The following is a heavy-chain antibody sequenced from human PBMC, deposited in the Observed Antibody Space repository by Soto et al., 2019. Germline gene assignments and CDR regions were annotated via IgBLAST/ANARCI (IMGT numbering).Heavy chain of an antibody. D-gene: IGHD6-13*01. V-gene: IGHV4-59*01. CDR1: GGSISSYY. CDR3: ARDSGSSWYNWFDP. CDR2: IYYSGST. Sequence: LSLTCTVSGGSISSYYWSWIRQPPGKGLEWIGYIYYSGSTNYNPSLKSRVTISVDTSKNQFSLKLSSVTAADTAVYYCARDSGSSWYNWFDPWGQGTLVTVSS. J-gene: IGHJ5*02.